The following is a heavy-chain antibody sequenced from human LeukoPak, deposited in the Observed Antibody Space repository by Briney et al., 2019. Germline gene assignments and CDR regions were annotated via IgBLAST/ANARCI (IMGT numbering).Heavy chain of an antibody. CDR2: IYYSGST. D-gene: IGHD3-22*01. CDR1: GGSISSYY. J-gene: IGHJ4*02. Sequence: SESLSLTCTVSGGSISSYYWSWIRQPPGKGLEWIGYIYYSGSTNYNPSLKSRVTISLDTSKNQFSLKLSSVTAADAAVYYCARDDYYDSSAIFDYWGQGTLVTVSS. V-gene: IGHV4-59*01. CDR3: ARDDYYDSSAIFDY.